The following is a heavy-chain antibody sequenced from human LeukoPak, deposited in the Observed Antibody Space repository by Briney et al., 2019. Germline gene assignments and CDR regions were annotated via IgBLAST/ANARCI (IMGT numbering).Heavy chain of an antibody. V-gene: IGHV1-69*13. D-gene: IGHD2-2*01. Sequence: SVKVSRKASGGTFSSYAISWVRQAPGQGLEWMGGIIPIFGTANYAQKFQGRVTITADESTSTAYMELSSLRSEDTAVYYCARGEGRYCSSTSCPWGWFDPWGQGTLVTVSS. CDR2: IIPIFGTA. CDR1: GGTFSSYA. CDR3: ARGEGRYCSSTSCPWGWFDP. J-gene: IGHJ5*02.